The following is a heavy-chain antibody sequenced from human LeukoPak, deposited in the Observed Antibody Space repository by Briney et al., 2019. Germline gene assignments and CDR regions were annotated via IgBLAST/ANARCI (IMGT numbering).Heavy chain of an antibody. D-gene: IGHD3-22*01. V-gene: IGHV1-18*01. CDR1: GYTFTIYG. CDR2: ISAYNGNT. J-gene: IGHJ4*02. Sequence: ASVKVSCKASGYTFTIYGISWVRQAPGQGLEWMGWISAYNGNTNYAQKLQGRVTMTTDTSTSTAHMELRSLRSDDTAVYYCARDRGITMKGFDYWGQGTLVTVSS. CDR3: ARDRGITMKGFDY.